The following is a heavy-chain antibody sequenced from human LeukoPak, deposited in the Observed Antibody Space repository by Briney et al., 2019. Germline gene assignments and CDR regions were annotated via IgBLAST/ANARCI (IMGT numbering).Heavy chain of an antibody. CDR3: ARDAILQPFDY. CDR1: GFTFSSYW. D-gene: IGHD1-1*01. J-gene: IGHJ4*02. V-gene: IGHV3-7*03. CDR2: IKQDGSEK. Sequence: GGSLRLSCAASGFTFSSYWMSWVRQAPGKGLEWVANIKQDGSEKYYVDSVKGRFTTSRDNAKNSLYLQMNSLRAEDTAVYYCARDAILQPFDYWGQGTLVTVSS.